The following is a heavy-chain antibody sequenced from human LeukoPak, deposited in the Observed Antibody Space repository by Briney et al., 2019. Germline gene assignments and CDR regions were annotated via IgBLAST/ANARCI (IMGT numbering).Heavy chain of an antibody. CDR2: IDHSGST. CDR3: ARHAYARVEAAGPGPGGDY. J-gene: IGHJ4*02. D-gene: IGHD6-13*01. Sequence: SQSLSLTCAVAGASISSGGYSWGWLRPPGGRGREWIGYIDHSGSTYYNPSLKSRVTISVDRSKNQFSLKLSSVTAADTAVYYCARHAYARVEAAGPGPGGDYWGQGTLVTVSS. V-gene: IGHV4-30-2*01. CDR1: GASISSGGYS.